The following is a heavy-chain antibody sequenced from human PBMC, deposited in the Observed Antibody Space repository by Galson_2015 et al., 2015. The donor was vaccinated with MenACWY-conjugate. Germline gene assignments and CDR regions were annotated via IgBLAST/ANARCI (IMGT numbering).Heavy chain of an antibody. CDR3: AREWGTDSSSWYYNSYYYYYGMDV. D-gene: IGHD6-13*01. CDR2: IYYSGST. J-gene: IGHJ6*02. CDR1: GGSISSSSYY. V-gene: IGHV4-39*07. Sequence: SETLSLTCTVSGGSISSSSYYWGWIRQPPGKGLEWIGSIYYSGSTYYNPSLKSRVTISVDTSKNQFSLKLSSVTAADTAVYYCAREWGTDSSSWYYNSYYYYYGMDVWGQGTTVTVSS.